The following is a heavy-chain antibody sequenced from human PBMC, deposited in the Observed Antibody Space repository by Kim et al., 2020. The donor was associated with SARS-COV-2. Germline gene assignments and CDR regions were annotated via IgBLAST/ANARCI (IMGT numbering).Heavy chain of an antibody. CDR3: ARDLVRWFGEILPYYYYGMDV. CDR1: GFTFSSYS. CDR2: ISSSSSTI. D-gene: IGHD3-10*01. V-gene: IGHV3-48*02. J-gene: IGHJ6*02. Sequence: GGSLRLSCAASGFTFSSYSMNWVRQAPGKGLEWVSYISSSSSTIYYADSVKGRFTISRDNAKNSLYLQMNSLRDEDTAVYYCARDLVRWFGEILPYYYYGMDVWGQGTTVTVSS.